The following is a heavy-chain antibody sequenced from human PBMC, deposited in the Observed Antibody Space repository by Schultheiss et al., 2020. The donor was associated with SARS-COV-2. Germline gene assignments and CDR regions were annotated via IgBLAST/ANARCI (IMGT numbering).Heavy chain of an antibody. CDR1: GFIFSSYV. J-gene: IGHJ6*03. CDR2: ISSNGGST. D-gene: IGHD2-2*01. CDR3: ARYAAAMMYTDV. Sequence: GGSLRLSCAASGFIFSSYVMYWVRQAPVKGLEYVSAISSNGGSTYYADSVKGRFTISRDNSKNTLYLQMNSLRAEDTAVYYCARYAAAMMYTDVWGKGTTVTVSS. V-gene: IGHV3-64*04.